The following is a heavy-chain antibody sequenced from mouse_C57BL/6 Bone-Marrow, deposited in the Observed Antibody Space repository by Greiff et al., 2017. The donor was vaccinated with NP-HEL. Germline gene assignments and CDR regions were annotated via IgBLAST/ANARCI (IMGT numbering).Heavy chain of an antibody. CDR1: GFTFSSYG. CDR3: ARQELGRFDY. J-gene: IGHJ2*01. V-gene: IGHV5-6*01. D-gene: IGHD4-1*01. Sequence: ESGGDLVKPGGSLKLSCAASGFTFSSYGMSWVRQTPDKRLEWVATISSGGSYTYYPDSVKGRFTISRDNAKNTLYLQMSSLKSEDTAMYYCARQELGRFDYWGQGTTLTVSS. CDR2: ISSGGSYT.